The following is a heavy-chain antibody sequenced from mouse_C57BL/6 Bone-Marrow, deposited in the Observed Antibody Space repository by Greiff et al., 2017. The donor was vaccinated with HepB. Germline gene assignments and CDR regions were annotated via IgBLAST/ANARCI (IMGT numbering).Heavy chain of an antibody. J-gene: IGHJ2*01. CDR1: GYSFTGYF. D-gene: IGHD1-1*01. CDR3: ARNIYYGSSTDFDY. Sequence: EVQLQQSGPELVKPGDSVKISCKASGYSFTGYFMNWVMQSHGKSLEWIGRINPYNGDTFYNQKFKGKATLTVDKSSSTAHMELRSLTSEDSAVYYCARNIYYGSSTDFDYWGQGTTLTVSS. V-gene: IGHV1-20*01. CDR2: INPYNGDT.